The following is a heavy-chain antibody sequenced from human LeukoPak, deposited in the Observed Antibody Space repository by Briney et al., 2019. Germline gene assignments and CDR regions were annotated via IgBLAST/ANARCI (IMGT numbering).Heavy chain of an antibody. CDR3: ARLWGGSSGYYY. J-gene: IGHJ4*02. D-gene: IGHD3-22*01. CDR1: GFTFSSYS. CDR2: ISPSSSYT. Sequence: RTGGSLRLSCAASGFTFSSYSMNWVRQAPGKGLEWVSFISPSSSYTNYADSVKGRFTISRDNAKNSLYLQMSSLRAEDTAVYYCARLWGGSSGYYYWGQGTLVTVSS. V-gene: IGHV3-21*04.